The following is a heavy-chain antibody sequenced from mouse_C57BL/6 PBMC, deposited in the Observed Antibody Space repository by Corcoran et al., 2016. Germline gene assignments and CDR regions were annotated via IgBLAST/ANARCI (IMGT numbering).Heavy chain of an antibody. J-gene: IGHJ1*03. V-gene: IGHV1-26*01. CDR2: INPNNGGT. Sequence: EVQLQQSGPELVKPGASVKISCKASGYTFTDYYMNWVKQSHGKSLEWIGDINPNNGGTSYNQKFKGKATLTVDKSSSTAYMELRSLTSEDSAVYYCASRDYFDVWGTGTTVTVSS. CDR3: ASRDYFDV. CDR1: GYTFTDYY.